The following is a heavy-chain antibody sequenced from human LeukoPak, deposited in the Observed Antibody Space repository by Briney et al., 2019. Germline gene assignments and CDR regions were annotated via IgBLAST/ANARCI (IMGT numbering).Heavy chain of an antibody. Sequence: SCAASGFTLSTYSMSWVRQAPGKGLEWIGSIYHSGTTNYNPSLKSRVTISVDASKNQFSLKLSSVTAADTAVYYCARPSVRYYDRNGFPNWFDSWGQGTLVTVSS. CDR2: IYHSGTT. D-gene: IGHD3-22*01. J-gene: IGHJ5*01. CDR3: ARPSVRYYDRNGFPNWFDS. V-gene: IGHV4-38-2*01. CDR1: GFTLSTYS.